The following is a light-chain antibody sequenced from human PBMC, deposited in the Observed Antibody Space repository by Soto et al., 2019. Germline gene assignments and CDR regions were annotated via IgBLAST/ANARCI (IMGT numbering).Light chain of an antibody. CDR3: TSWDDSLIGVV. CDR2: RNN. CDR1: NSNIGNNY. V-gene: IGLV1-47*01. Sequence: QSALIQPPSASGTPGQRVSISCSGSNSNIGNNYVYWYQHLPGTAPTLLISRNNQRPSGVPDRFSGSKSGTSASLAISGLRSEDEADYYCTSWDDSLIGVVFGGGTKLTVL. J-gene: IGLJ3*02.